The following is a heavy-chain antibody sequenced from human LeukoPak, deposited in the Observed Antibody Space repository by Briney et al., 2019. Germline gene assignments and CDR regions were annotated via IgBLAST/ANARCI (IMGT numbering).Heavy chain of an antibody. Sequence: PGGSLRLSCAASGFTFSSYEMNWVRQAPGKGLEWVSYISSSGSTIYYADSVKGRFTISRDNAKNSLYLQMNSLRAEDTAVYYCARFFRCHSSGCDAFDIWGQGTMVTVSS. D-gene: IGHD6-19*01. J-gene: IGHJ3*02. V-gene: IGHV3-48*03. CDR3: ARFFRCHSSGCDAFDI. CDR2: ISSSGSTI. CDR1: GFTFSSYE.